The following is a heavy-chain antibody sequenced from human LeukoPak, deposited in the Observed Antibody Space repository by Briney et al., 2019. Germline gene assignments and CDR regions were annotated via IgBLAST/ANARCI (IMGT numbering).Heavy chain of an antibody. J-gene: IGHJ5*02. CDR3: ARDSTAYDSSGYPPRGFDP. CDR2: IYYSGST. Sequence: SETLSLTCTVSGGSISSSSYYWGWIRQPPGKGLEWIGSIYYSGSTYYNPSLKSRVTISVDTSKNQFSLKLSSVSAADTAVYYCARDSTAYDSSGYPPRGFDPWGQGTLVTVSS. CDR1: GGSISSSSYY. D-gene: IGHD3-22*01. V-gene: IGHV4-39*07.